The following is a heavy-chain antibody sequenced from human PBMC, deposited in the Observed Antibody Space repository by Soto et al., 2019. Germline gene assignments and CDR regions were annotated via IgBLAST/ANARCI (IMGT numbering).Heavy chain of an antibody. Sequence: QVQLQESGPGLVKPSQTLSLTCTVSDDSISNSDYYQNWIRHSPGKCLEWTASIAYSGSTYYNPSLKGRVVISADTSKNLFALKLRSVTAADTALYFCARDGPYYYGFDVWCQGTTVTVSS. CDR2: IAYSGST. CDR1: DDSISNSDYY. V-gene: IGHV4-30-4*01. CDR3: ARDGPYYYGFDV. J-gene: IGHJ6*02.